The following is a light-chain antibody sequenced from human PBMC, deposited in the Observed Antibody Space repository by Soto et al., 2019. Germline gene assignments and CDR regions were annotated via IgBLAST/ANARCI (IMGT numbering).Light chain of an antibody. Sequence: AIQLTQSPSSLSASVGDRVTITCRASQGTGSSAFAWYQQKPGKPPNLLIYDVSNLQRGVPTRFSGSGSGTDFTLTISSLQPEDCATYYCQQFDTYPLTVGQGTRLDIK. J-gene: IGKJ5*01. CDR2: DVS. V-gene: IGKV1-13*02. CDR3: QQFDTYPLT. CDR1: QGTGSSA.